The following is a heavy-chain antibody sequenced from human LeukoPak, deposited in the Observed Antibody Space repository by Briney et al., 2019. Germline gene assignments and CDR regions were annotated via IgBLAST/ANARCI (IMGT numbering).Heavy chain of an antibody. CDR2: IWCDGSNK. Sequence: PGGSLRLSCAASGFTFSSYVMHWVRQAPGKGLEWVAVIWCDGSNKYYADSVKGRFTISRDNSKNTLYLQMNSLRAEDTAVYYCARETRGSYVPGLDSWGQGTLVTVSS. D-gene: IGHD1-26*01. CDR3: ARETRGSYVPGLDS. J-gene: IGHJ4*02. V-gene: IGHV3-33*01. CDR1: GFTFSSYV.